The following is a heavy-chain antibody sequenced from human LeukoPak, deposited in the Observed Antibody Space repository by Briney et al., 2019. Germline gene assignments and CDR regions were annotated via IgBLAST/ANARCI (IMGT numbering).Heavy chain of an antibody. CDR3: ARGSLHYDSFDP. CDR2: INPSGGST. J-gene: IGHJ5*02. D-gene: IGHD3-3*01. Sequence: GASVKVSCKASGYTFTSYYMHWVRQAPGQGLEWMGIINPSGGSTSYAQKFQGRVTITADESTSTAYMELSSLRSEDTAVYYCARGSLHYDSFDPWGQGTLVTVSS. CDR1: GYTFTSYY. V-gene: IGHV1-46*01.